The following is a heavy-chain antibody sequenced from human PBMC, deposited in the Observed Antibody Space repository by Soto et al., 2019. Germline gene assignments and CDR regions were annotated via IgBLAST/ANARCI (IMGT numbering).Heavy chain of an antibody. J-gene: IGHJ3*02. V-gene: IGHV1-69*12. D-gene: IGHD5-18*01. CDR1: GGTFSSYA. CDR2: IIPIFGTA. CDR3: ARRVGNTAMVTGAFDI. Sequence: QVQLVQSGAEVKKPGSSVKVSCKASGGTFSSYAISWVRQAPGQGLEWMGGIIPIFGTANYAQKFQDRVTITADESTSTAYMELSSLRSEDTAVYYCARRVGNTAMVTGAFDIWGQGTMVTVSS.